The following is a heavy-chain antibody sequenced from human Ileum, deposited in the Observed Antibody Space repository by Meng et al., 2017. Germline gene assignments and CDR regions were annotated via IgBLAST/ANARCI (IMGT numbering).Heavy chain of an antibody. CDR1: DDSIISFT. D-gene: IGHD1-26*01. Sequence: QAQLQESGPGLVKPSQTLSLTCSVSDDSIISFTWSWIRQPPKQGMEWLGYISHSGLTDYNPSLKSRVTMSVDPSKNQVSLKLNSVTAADTAVYHCARHLGRRSPFQHWGQGTLVTVSS. V-gene: IGHV4-59*08. CDR2: ISHSGLT. J-gene: IGHJ1*01. CDR3: ARHLGRRSPFQH.